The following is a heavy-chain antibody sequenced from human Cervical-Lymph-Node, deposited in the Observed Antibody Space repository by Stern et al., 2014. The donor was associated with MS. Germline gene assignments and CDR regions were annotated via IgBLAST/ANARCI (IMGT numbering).Heavy chain of an antibody. J-gene: IGHJ4*02. V-gene: IGHV1-69*04. Sequence: QVQLVQSGAEVKKPGSSLKVSCKASGGTFSSFAISWVRQAPGQGLEWMGRIIPILGIAKYAQKFQGRVTIIADKSTSTVYMELSSLRSEDTAVYYCETGITMIRGVEIPDYWGQGTLVTVSS. CDR3: ETGITMIRGVEIPDY. D-gene: IGHD3-10*01. CDR2: IIPILGIA. CDR1: GGTFSSFA.